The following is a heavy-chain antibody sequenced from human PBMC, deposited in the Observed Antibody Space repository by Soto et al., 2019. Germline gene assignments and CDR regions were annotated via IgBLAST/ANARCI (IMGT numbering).Heavy chain of an antibody. V-gene: IGHV1-2*04. CDR2: INPNSGGT. CDR3: ARAYGSGRFVVHLTTDHYYYGMDG. Sequence: QVQLVQSGAEVKKPGASVKVSCKASGYTFTGYYMHWVRQAPGQGLEWMGWINPNSGGTNYAQKFQGWVTMTRDTFISKAYRELSRLGSDDTAGYYCARAYGSGRFVVHLTTDHYYYGMDGWGQGTTVTVSS. J-gene: IGHJ6*02. CDR1: GYTFTGYY. D-gene: IGHD3-10*01.